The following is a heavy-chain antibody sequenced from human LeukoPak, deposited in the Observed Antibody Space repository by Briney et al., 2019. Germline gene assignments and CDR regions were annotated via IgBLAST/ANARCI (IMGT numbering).Heavy chain of an antibody. Sequence: ASVKVSCKASGYTFTGYYMHWVRQAPGQGLEWMGRINPNSGGTNYAQKFQGRVTMTRDTSISTAYMELSRLRSDDTAVYYCARDGRNYYDSSGYSYWAYWGQGTLVTVSS. CDR1: GYTFTGYY. CDR2: INPNSGGT. V-gene: IGHV1-2*06. J-gene: IGHJ4*02. D-gene: IGHD3-22*01. CDR3: ARDGRNYYDSSGYSYWAY.